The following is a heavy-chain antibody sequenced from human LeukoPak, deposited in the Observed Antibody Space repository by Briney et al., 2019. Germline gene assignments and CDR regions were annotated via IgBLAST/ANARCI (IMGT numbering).Heavy chain of an antibody. J-gene: IGHJ4*02. CDR2: INHSGST. D-gene: IGHD2-15*01. CDR1: GGSFSGYY. Sequence: PSETLSLTCAVYGGSFSGYYWSWIRQPPGKGLEWIGEINHSGSTNYNPSLKSRVTISVDTSKNQFSLKLSSVTAADTAVYYCARVLNCSGGSCYHNFDYWGQGTLVTVSS. V-gene: IGHV4-34*01. CDR3: ARVLNCSGGSCYHNFDY.